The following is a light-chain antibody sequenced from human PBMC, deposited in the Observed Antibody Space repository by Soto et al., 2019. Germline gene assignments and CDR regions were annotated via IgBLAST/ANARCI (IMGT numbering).Light chain of an antibody. Sequence: IQLTQSPSSLSASVGDRVTITCLASQCISSYVAWYQQKPGKAPALLIYGASTLQSGVPSRFSGSGSGTDFTLTMSSLQTEDFATYYCQHLNSYPAWTFGQGTKVEIK. V-gene: IGKV1-9*01. CDR2: GAS. CDR3: QHLNSYPAWT. J-gene: IGKJ1*01. CDR1: QCISSY.